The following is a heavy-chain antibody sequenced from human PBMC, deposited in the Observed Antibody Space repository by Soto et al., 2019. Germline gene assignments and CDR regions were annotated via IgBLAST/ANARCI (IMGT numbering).Heavy chain of an antibody. D-gene: IGHD2-15*01. Sequence: SETLSLTCTVSGGSISSYYWSCIRQPPGKGLEWIGYIYYSGSTNYNPSLKSRVTISVDTSKNQFSLKLSSVTAADTAVYYCASTPLYCSGGSCYSGPLEYWGQGTMVTVSS. V-gene: IGHV4-59*01. CDR2: IYYSGST. CDR3: ASTPLYCSGGSCYSGPLEY. CDR1: GGSISSYY. J-gene: IGHJ4*02.